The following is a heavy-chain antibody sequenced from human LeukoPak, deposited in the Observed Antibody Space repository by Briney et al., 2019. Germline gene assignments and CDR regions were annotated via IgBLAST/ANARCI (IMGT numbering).Heavy chain of an antibody. D-gene: IGHD4-17*01. J-gene: IGHJ5*02. CDR3: ARDFPEGTVTLVKYNWFDP. V-gene: IGHV1-69*04. CDR1: GGTFSSYA. Sequence: ASVKVSCKASGGTFSSYAISWVRQAPGQGLEWMGRIIPIFGIANYAQKFQGRVTITADKSTSTAYMELSSLRSEDTGVYYCARDFPEGTVTLVKYNWFDPWGQGTLVTVSS. CDR2: IIPIFGIA.